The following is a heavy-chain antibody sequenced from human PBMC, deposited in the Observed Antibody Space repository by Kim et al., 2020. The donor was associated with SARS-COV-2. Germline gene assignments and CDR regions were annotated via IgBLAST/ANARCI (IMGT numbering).Heavy chain of an antibody. CDR1: GFTVSSNY. V-gene: IGHV3-66*01. CDR2: IYSGGST. CDR3: ARARGCYSSYFDY. J-gene: IGHJ4*02. D-gene: IGHD2-15*01. Sequence: GGSLRLSCAASGFTVSSNYMSWVRQAPGKGLEWVSVIYSGGSTHYADSVKGRFTISRDNSKNTLYLQMNSLRAEDTAVYYCARARGCYSSYFDYWGQGTLVTVSS.